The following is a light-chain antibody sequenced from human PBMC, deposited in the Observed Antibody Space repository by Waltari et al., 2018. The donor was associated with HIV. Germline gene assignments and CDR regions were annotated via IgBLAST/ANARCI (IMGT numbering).Light chain of an antibody. CDR1: ILLYQY. Sequence: SYALTLAPSVSLAPGQTARTTCSGPILLYQYPYWYPQKSGQAPVAVIYEGYKRPSGIPERFSGSRSGTTATLTITGAQVDDEGDYYCYSTDSSGKGVFGGGTKLTVV. CDR3: YSTDSSGKGV. J-gene: IGLJ3*02. V-gene: IGLV3-10*01. CDR2: EGY.